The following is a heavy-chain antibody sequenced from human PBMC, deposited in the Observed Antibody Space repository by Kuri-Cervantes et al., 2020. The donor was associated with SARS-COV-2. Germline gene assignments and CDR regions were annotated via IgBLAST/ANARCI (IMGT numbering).Heavy chain of an antibody. D-gene: IGHD6-19*01. Sequence: GESLKISCAASGFTFSSYAMHWVRQAPGKGLEWVAVISYDGSNKYYADSVKGRFTISRDNSENTLYLQMNSLRAEDTAVYYCARAAWGSAGTHYYYYGMDVWGQGTTVTVSS. CDR3: ARAAWGSAGTHYYYYGMDV. CDR2: ISYDGSNK. CDR1: GFTFSSYA. V-gene: IGHV3-30-3*01. J-gene: IGHJ6*02.